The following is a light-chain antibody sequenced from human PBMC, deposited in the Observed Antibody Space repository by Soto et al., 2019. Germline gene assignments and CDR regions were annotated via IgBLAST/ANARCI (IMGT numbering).Light chain of an antibody. CDR1: QSVSSY. Sequence: EIELTQSPSTLSSSLGERATLSCRASQSVSSYLACYQHKPGQAPRLLIYNVSTTATGIPARFSGSWSGTDFTLTSSLEPEDFAVYYCQLYSGSPLTFGGGTKVDIK. CDR3: QLYSGSPLT. J-gene: IGKJ4*02. V-gene: IGKV3-11*01. CDR2: NVS.